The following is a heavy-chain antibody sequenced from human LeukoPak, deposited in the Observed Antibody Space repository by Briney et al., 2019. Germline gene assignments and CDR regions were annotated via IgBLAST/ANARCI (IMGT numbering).Heavy chain of an antibody. D-gene: IGHD3-22*01. J-gene: IGHJ6*02. CDR2: IYYSGST. Sequence: SETLSLTCTVSDGSISSYYWSWIRQPPGKGLEWIGYIYYSGSTNYNPSLKSRVTISVDTSKNQFSLKLSSVTAADTAVYYCARHGLGPRSSGPNRGYYYGMDVWGQGTTVTVSS. CDR3: ARHGLGPRSSGPNRGYYYGMDV. V-gene: IGHV4-59*08. CDR1: DGSISSYY.